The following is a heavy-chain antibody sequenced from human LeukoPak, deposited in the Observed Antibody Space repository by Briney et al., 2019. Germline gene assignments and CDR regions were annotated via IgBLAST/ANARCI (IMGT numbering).Heavy chain of an antibody. CDR2: GSYTGAT. CDR3: ARWYGSGNYFFDY. J-gene: IGHJ4*02. V-gene: IGHV4-39*01. CDR1: GGSISSSSYY. D-gene: IGHD3-10*01. Sequence: SETLSLTCTVSGGSISSSSYYWDWIRQPPGGGLEWIGSGSYTGATFYNPSLRSRVTMSVDTSKNQFSLRLTSVTAADTAVYYCARWYGSGNYFFDYWGQGTLVTVSS.